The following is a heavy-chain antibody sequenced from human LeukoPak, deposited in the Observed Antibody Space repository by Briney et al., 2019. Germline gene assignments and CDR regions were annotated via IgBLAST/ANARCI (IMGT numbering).Heavy chain of an antibody. CDR3: ARGAKARGSCYACPLAWFDP. Sequence: SETLSLTCSVSGASISRTNYYWGWVRQPPGKGLEWIGNVFHTGTAYYNPSLRSRVTVSVDTSKNQFSLKLSSVTAADTAVYYCARGAKARGSCYACPLAWFDPWGQGTLVTVSS. V-gene: IGHV4-39*01. CDR2: VFHTGTA. J-gene: IGHJ5*02. D-gene: IGHD2-15*01. CDR1: GASISRTNYY.